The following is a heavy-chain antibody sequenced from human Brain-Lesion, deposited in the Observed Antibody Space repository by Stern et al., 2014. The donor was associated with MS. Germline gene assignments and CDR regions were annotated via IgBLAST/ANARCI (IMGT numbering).Heavy chain of an antibody. CDR2: FDPEEGET. CDR1: GYTLPEFS. CDR3: ATLSPGAGGNYYRHFDY. Sequence: QVQLVQSGAEVKKPGASVKVSCKVSGYTLPEFSMHWVRQAPRKGLEWMGGFDPEEGETIYAQKFQGRVTMTEDTSTDTAYMELSSLRSEDTAVYYCATLSPGAGGNYYRHFDYWGQGTLVTVSS. J-gene: IGHJ4*02. V-gene: IGHV1-24*01. D-gene: IGHD1-26*01.